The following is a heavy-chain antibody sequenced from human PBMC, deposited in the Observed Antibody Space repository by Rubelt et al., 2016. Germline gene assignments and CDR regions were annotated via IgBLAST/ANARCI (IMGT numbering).Heavy chain of an antibody. J-gene: IGHJ6*03. CDR1: SSYG. CDR3: AKSPAVTTIYFYYYYMDV. CDR2: ISYDGSNQ. D-gene: IGHD4-17*01. Sequence: SSYGMHWVRQAPGKGLEWVAVISYDGSNQYYADSVKGRFTISRDNSKNTLYLQMNSLRAEDTAVYYCAKSPAVTTIYFYYYYMDVWGKGTTVTVSS. V-gene: IGHV3-33*05.